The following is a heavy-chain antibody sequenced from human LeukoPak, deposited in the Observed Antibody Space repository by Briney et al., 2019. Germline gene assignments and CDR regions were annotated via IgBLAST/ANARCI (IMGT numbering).Heavy chain of an antibody. D-gene: IGHD2-8*01. CDR2: ISDSGGST. J-gene: IGHJ4*02. CDR3: ASAYADFDY. CDR1: GFTFSKYV. Sequence: PGGSLRLSCAASGFTFSKYVMSWVRQAPGEGLEWVSAISDSGGSTYYADSVKGRFTISRDNSKNTLYLQMNSLRAEDTAVYYCASAYADFDYWGQGTLVTVSS. V-gene: IGHV3-23*01.